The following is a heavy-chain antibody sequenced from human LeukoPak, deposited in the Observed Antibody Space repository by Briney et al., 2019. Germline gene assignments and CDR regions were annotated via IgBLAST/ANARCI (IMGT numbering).Heavy chain of an antibody. Sequence: ASVKVSCKASGYTFTSYDINWVRQATGQGLEWMGWMNPNSGKTGYTQKFQGRVTITRNTSISTAYMELSSLRFEDTAVYYCAREANYYDSSGYPYDAFDIWGRGTMATVSS. D-gene: IGHD3-22*01. CDR1: GYTFTSYD. CDR3: AREANYYDSSGYPYDAFDI. J-gene: IGHJ3*02. V-gene: IGHV1-8*03. CDR2: MNPNSGKT.